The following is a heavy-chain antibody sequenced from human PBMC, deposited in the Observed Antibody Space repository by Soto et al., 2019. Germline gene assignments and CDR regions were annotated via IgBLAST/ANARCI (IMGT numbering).Heavy chain of an antibody. Sequence: GGSLRLFCAISGFSVSSNYLSWVRQAPGKGLEWVSVHYSGGSTYYADSVQGRFTISRDKSNNTLYLQMRRVRAEDTAVYFCARHRHPRGTVGATSPLDPWGQGTQVTAPQ. V-gene: IGHV3-53*01. CDR3: ARHRHPRGTVGATSPLDP. J-gene: IGHJ5*02. CDR1: GFSVSSNY. D-gene: IGHD1-26*01. CDR2: HYSGGST.